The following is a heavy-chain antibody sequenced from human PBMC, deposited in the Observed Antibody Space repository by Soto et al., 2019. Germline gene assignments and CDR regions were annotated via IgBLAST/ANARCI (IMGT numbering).Heavy chain of an antibody. CDR2: IYYSGST. D-gene: IGHD2-2*01. J-gene: IGHJ4*02. V-gene: IGHV4-39*01. Sequence: PSETLSLTCTVSGGSISSSSYYWGWIRQPPGKGLEWIGSIYYSGSTYYNPSLKSRVTISVDTSKNQFSLKLSSVTAADTAVYYCARLGYCSSTSCYLFDYWGQGTLVTVSS. CDR3: ARLGYCSSTSCYLFDY. CDR1: GGSISSSSYY.